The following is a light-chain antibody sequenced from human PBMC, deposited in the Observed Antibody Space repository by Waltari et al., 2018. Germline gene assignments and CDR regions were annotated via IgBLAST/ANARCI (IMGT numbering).Light chain of an antibody. CDR2: GAS. V-gene: IGKV4-1*01. Sequence: DIVMTQSPDSLAVSLGERATIHCKSRPSLLYSSTNRNYLVWYQQKPGPPPKVVVTGASTRAAGVPDLFSGSGSGTDFPLTISSLQAEDVAVYYCQQFFATPLTFGGGTKVEIK. CDR1: PSLLYSSTNRNY. CDR3: QQFFATPLT. J-gene: IGKJ4*01.